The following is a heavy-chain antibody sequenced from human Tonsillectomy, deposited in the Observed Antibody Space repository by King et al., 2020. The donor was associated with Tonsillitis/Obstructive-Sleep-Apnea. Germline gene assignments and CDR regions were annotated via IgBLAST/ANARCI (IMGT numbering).Heavy chain of an antibody. Sequence: QLQESGPGLVKPSETLSLTCTVSSGSISSSSNYWGWIRQPPGKGLEWIGSIYYTGSTSYNPSLKSRVTISVDTSKNHFSLKLTSVTAADTAVYYCARHDGPYCGGDCYFGTDYWGQGTLVTVSS. D-gene: IGHD2-21*01. J-gene: IGHJ4*02. CDR1: SGSISSSSNY. V-gene: IGHV4-39*01. CDR2: IYYTGST. CDR3: ARHDGPYCGGDCYFGTDY.